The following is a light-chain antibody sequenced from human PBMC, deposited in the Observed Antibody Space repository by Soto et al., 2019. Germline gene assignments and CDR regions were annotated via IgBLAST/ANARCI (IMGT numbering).Light chain of an antibody. Sequence: EIVLTQSPGTLSLSPGERATLSCRASQSVSSSHLAWCQQKPGQAPRLLIYDASSRATGIPDRFSGSGSGTEFTLTISRLEPEDFAVYYCEQYDNSQWTFGQGTKVEIK. CDR2: DAS. CDR1: QSVSSSH. J-gene: IGKJ1*01. V-gene: IGKV3-20*01. CDR3: EQYDNSQWT.